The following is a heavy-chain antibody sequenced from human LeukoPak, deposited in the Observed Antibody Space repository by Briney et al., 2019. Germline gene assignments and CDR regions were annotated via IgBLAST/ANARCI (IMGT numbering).Heavy chain of an antibody. CDR2: VTSSGSNT. D-gene: IGHD1-26*01. V-gene: IGHV3-23*05. J-gene: IGHJ4*02. CDR3: AKTMGAIDHDY. CDR1: GFTFSSYS. Sequence: GGSLRLSCAASGFTFSSYSMNWVRQAPGKGLEWVSTVTSSGSNTYYADSVKGRFTNSRDNSKNTLYLQMSSLRAEDTAVYYCAKTMGAIDHDYWGQGTLVTVSS.